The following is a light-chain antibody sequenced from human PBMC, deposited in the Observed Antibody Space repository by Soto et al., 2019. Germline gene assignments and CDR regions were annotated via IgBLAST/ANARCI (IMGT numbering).Light chain of an antibody. J-gene: IGKJ5*01. CDR3: QQRNYWQFT. Sequence: EVVLTQSPVTLSLSPGERDTLSCRASQSVSSYLAWYQQKPGQAPRRLIYDVSNRATGIPARFSGSGSGTDFTLTISSLEPEDFAVYYFQQRNYWQFTFGEGTRLEMK. CDR2: DVS. CDR1: QSVSSY. V-gene: IGKV3-11*01.